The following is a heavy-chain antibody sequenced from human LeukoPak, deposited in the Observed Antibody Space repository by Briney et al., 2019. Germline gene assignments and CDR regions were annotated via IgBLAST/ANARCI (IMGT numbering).Heavy chain of an antibody. J-gene: IGHJ1*01. V-gene: IGHV3-74*01. CDR3: ARSAYYDSRGYYYEH. D-gene: IGHD3-22*01. CDR1: GFTFSSYW. CDR2: INTDGSTT. Sequence: GGSLRLSCAASGFTFSSYWMPWVRQTPGKGLVWVSRINTDGSTTNYADSMNGRFTISRANARQTLDLQMNSLKVEDTAVYFCARSAYYDSRGYYYEHWGQGTLVAVSS.